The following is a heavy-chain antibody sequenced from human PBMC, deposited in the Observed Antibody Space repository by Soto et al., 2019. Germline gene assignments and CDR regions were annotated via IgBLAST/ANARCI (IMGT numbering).Heavy chain of an antibody. CDR1: GFSFTTYG. D-gene: IGHD6-13*01. CDR2: ISSDGSKK. CDR3: AKSTHSSWYGHFDT. V-gene: IGHV3-30*18. Sequence: GGSLRLSCAASGFSFTTYGMHWVRQAPGKGLEWAAVISSDGSKKYYVDSVKGRFTISRDNSKNMLYLEMNSLRAEDTAVYFCAKSTHSSWYGHFDTWGQGTLVTVSS. J-gene: IGHJ4*02.